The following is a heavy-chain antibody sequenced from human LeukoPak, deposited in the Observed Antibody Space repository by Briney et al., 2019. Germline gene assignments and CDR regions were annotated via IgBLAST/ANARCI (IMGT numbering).Heavy chain of an antibody. Sequence: PGGSLRLSCAASGFTFSSYNMNWVRRAPGQGLEWVSTIRTNGAGTHYADSVRGRFTISRDDSKNTLYLQMDSLRAEDTAVYYCARDDYGDSGPLFDYWGQGTLVTVSS. V-gene: IGHV3-23*01. CDR3: ARDDYGDSGPLFDY. D-gene: IGHD4-17*01. J-gene: IGHJ4*02. CDR2: IRTNGAGT. CDR1: GFTFSSYN.